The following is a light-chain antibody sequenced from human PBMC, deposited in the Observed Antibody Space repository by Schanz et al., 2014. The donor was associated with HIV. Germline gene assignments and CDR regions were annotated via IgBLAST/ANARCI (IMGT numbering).Light chain of an antibody. CDR1: SSDVGSYNL. CDR3: CSYAGSYTFV. CDR2: DVS. J-gene: IGLJ1*01. Sequence: QSVLTQPASVSGSPGQSITISCTGTSSDVGSYNLVSWYQQHPGQAPKLMIYDVSERPSGVPDRFSGSKSGNTASLTISGLQAEDEADYSCCSYAGSYTFVFGTGTKLTVL. V-gene: IGLV2-11*01.